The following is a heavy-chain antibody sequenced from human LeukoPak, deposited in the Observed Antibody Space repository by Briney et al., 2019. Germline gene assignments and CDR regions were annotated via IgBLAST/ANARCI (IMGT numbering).Heavy chain of an antibody. V-gene: IGHV4-59*01. Sequence: KPSETLSLTCTVSGVSISSAYWTWIRQPPGKGLEWIGNINHSGSTRYNPSLKSRVTIFLDMSKNQISLELHSLTATDTAVYYCARATNDAWNAPYTGGLYYMDVWGKGTTVIVSS. CDR3: ARATNDAWNAPYTGGLYYMDV. D-gene: IGHD1-1*01. J-gene: IGHJ6*03. CDR2: INHSGST. CDR1: GVSISSAY.